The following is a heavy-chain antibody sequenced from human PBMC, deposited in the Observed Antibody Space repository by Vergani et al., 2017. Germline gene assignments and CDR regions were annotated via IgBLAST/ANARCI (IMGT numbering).Heavy chain of an antibody. CDR1: GFTFSSYG. D-gene: IGHD2-8*02. CDR2: ISYDGSNK. V-gene: IGHV3-30*18. J-gene: IGHJ4*02. Sequence: QVQLVESGGGVVQSGRSLRLSCAASGFTFSSYGMHWVRQAPGKGLEWVAVISYDGSNKYYADSVKGRFTISSDKSKNTLYLQMNSLRAEDTAVYYCANDGYCDEFFDYWGQGTLVTVSS. CDR3: ANDGYCDEFFDY.